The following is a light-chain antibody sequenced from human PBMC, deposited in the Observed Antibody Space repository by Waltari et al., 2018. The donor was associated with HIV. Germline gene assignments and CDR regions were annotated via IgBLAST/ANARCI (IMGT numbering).Light chain of an antibody. J-gene: IGKJ5*01. Sequence: DIQMTQSPSSLSASVGDRVTVTCRASQGVRNDLGWFQQKPGQAPQRLIYAASHLQRWVPSRFSGSGSETYFTLTITDLQPEDSATYFCLQHNSYPLITFGQGTRLEI. CDR1: QGVRND. CDR3: LQHNSYPLIT. V-gene: IGKV1-17*02. CDR2: AAS.